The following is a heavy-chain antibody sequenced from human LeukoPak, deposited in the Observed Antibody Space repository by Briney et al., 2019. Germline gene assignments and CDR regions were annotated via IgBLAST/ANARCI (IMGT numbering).Heavy chain of an antibody. J-gene: IGHJ4*02. V-gene: IGHV3-48*01. CDR1: GFTFSTYS. CDR3: ARARPGYDTPPYYFDF. Sequence: PGGSLRLSCATSGFTFSTYSMNWVRQAPGKGLAWISYIISSSSVIYYADSVKGRFTISRDNAKSSLYLQMNSLTAEDTAVYYCARARPGYDTPPYYFDFWGQGTLVTVSS. D-gene: IGHD3-16*01. CDR2: IISSSSVI.